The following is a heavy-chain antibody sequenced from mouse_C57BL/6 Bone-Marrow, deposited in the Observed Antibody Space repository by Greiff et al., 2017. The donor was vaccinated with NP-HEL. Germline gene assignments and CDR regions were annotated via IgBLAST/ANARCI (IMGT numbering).Heavy chain of an antibody. CDR2: IDPSDSET. D-gene: IGHD2-3*01. CDR3: ATDGFWYFDV. Sequence: QQSCKASGYTFTSYWMHWVKQRPIQGLEWIGNIDPSDSETHYNQKFKDKATLTVDKSSSTAYMQLSSLTSEDSAVYYCATDGFWYFDVWGTGTTVTVSS. J-gene: IGHJ1*03. CDR1: GYTFTSYW. V-gene: IGHV1-52*01.